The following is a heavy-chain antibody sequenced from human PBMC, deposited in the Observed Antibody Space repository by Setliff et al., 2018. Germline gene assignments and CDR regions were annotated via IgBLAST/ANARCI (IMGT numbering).Heavy chain of an antibody. D-gene: IGHD3-22*01. CDR2: IYTSGST. V-gene: IGHV4-4*08. CDR3: ARGSYYDSSGYSPDFFDY. CDR1: GGSINRDY. J-gene: IGHJ4*02. Sequence: PSETLSLTCSVSGGSINRDYWSWIRQPPGKGLEWIGYIYTSGSTNYNPSLKSQVTISLDTSKNRFSLKLSSVTAADTAVYYCARGSYYDSSGYSPDFFDYWGQGTLVTVSS.